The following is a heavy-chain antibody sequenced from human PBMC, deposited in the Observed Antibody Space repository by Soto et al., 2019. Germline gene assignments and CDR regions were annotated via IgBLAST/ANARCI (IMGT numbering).Heavy chain of an antibody. CDR1: GYTFTGYY. D-gene: IGHD3-10*01. J-gene: IGHJ6*02. V-gene: IGHV1-2*04. Sequence: GASVKVSCKASGYTFTGYYMHWVLQAPGQGLEWMGWINPNSGGTNYAQKFQGWVTMTRDTSISTAYMELSRLRSDDTAVYYCARGRKVQFGELLIAYYYYGMDVWGQGTTVTVSS. CDR3: ARGRKVQFGELLIAYYYYGMDV. CDR2: INPNSGGT.